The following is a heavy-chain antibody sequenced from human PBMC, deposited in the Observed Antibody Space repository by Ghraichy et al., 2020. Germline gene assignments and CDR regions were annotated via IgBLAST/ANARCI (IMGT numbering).Heavy chain of an antibody. Sequence: SETLSLTCTVSGGSITSYYWSWVRQPPGKGLVWIGYIYYSGITNYNPSLKSRVTISVDTSKNQLSLKLSSVTAADTAVYYCAKGHMDHRGWGQGTLVTVSS. V-gene: IGHV4-59*01. CDR2: IYYSGIT. CDR3: AKGHMDHRG. J-gene: IGHJ4*02. D-gene: IGHD2-21*01. CDR1: GGSITSYY.